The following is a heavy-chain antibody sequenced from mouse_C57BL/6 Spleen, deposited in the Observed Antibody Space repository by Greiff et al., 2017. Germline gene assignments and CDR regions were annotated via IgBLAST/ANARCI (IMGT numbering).Heavy chain of an antibody. D-gene: IGHD2-10*02. V-gene: IGHV1-61*01. J-gene: IGHJ2*01. CDR3: ARRGYGLDY. CDR1: GYTLTSYW. CDR2: IYPSDSET. Sequence: QVQLQQPGAELVRPGSSVKLSCKASGYTLTSYWMDWVKQRPGQGLEWIGNIYPSDSETHYNQKFKDKATLTVDKSSSTAYMQLSSLTSEDSAVYYCARRGYGLDYWGQGTTLTVSS.